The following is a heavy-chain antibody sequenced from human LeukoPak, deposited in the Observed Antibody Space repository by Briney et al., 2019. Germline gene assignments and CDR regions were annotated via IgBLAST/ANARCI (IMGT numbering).Heavy chain of an antibody. Sequence: KPSETLSLTCTVSGGSTSSSTYYWDWIRQPPGKGLEWIGNIYDSGSTHYNPSLESRVTISVDTSKNQFSLKLNSVTAADTAVYYCATHSRAGFGGSENAFEIWGQGTMVTVSS. V-gene: IGHV4-39*01. CDR1: GGSTSSSTYY. D-gene: IGHD5-12*01. CDR2: IYDSGST. J-gene: IGHJ3*02. CDR3: ATHSRAGFGGSENAFEI.